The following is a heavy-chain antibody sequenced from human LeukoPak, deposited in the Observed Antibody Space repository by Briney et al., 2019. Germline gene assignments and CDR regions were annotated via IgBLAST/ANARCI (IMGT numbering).Heavy chain of an antibody. CDR3: ARQTGSGLFILP. D-gene: IGHD3/OR15-3a*01. J-gene: IGHJ4*02. CDR1: GVSISSSYSY. Sequence: SETLSLTCTVSGVSISSSYSYWGWIRQPPGMGLEWIGSIYYTGNTYYNASLKSQVSISIETSKNQFSLKLTSVTAADTAVYYCARQTGSGLFILPGGQGTLVTVSS. V-gene: IGHV4-39*01. CDR2: IYYTGNT.